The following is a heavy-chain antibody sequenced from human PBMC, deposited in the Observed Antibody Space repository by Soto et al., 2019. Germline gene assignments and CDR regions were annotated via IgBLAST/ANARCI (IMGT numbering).Heavy chain of an antibody. CDR3: AKDVLRFLEWLAFYGMDV. Sequence: QVQLVESGGGVVQPGRSLRLSCAASGFTFSSYGMHWVRQAPGKGLEWVAVISYDGSNKYYADSVKGRFTISRDNSKNRLYLQMNSLRAEDTAVYYCAKDVLRFLEWLAFYGMDVWGQGTTVTVSS. D-gene: IGHD3-3*01. J-gene: IGHJ6*02. CDR1: GFTFSSYG. CDR2: ISYDGSNK. V-gene: IGHV3-30*18.